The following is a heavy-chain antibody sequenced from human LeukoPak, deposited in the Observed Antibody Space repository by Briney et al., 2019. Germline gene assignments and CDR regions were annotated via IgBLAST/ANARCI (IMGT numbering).Heavy chain of an antibody. CDR1: GNSISTDY. V-gene: IGHV4-59*08. D-gene: IGHD2-21*01. CDR3: ARLDCGADSCYNY. CDR2: INYRGNT. Sequence: PSETLSLTCIVSGNSISTDYWSWVRQSPTKGLEWIAYINYRGNTEYNPSLKSRVTVTVDTSQNHVSLNMRSVTAADTAVYYCARLDCGADSCYNYWGLGTLVTVSS. J-gene: IGHJ4*02.